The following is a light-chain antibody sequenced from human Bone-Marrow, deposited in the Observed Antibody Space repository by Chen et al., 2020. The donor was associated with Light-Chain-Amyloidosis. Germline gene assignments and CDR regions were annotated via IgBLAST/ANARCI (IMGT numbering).Light chain of an antibody. CDR1: QSVSKW. CDR3: QQSNTYPLS. CDR2: AAS. J-gene: IGKJ4*01. V-gene: IGKV1-12*01. Sequence: DIQMIQSPSSVSASVGDRVTITCRASQSVSKWLAWYQQKAGEAPKVLIHAASILQSGVPARFSGSGSGTDFTLTISSLQPEDFATYYCQQSNTYPLSVGGGTNVEIK.